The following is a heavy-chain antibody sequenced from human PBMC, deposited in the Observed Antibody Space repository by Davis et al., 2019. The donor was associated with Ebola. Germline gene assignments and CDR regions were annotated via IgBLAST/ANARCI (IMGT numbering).Heavy chain of an antibody. CDR3: ARVGVVPAASFDY. CDR1: GYTFTGYY. Sequence: ASVKVSCKASGYTFTGYYIHWVRQAPGQGLEWMGWINPNSGGTNYAQKFQGRVTMTRDTSISTAYMELSRLRSDDTAVYYCARVGVVPAASFDYWGQGTLVTVSS. CDR2: INPNSGGT. V-gene: IGHV1-2*02. D-gene: IGHD2-2*01. J-gene: IGHJ4*02.